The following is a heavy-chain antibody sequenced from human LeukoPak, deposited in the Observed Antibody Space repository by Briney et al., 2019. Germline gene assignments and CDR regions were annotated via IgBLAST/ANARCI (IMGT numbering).Heavy chain of an antibody. J-gene: IGHJ4*02. CDR3: ASSVGTGASFDY. CDR2: ISSSGSTI. D-gene: IGHD6-13*01. Sequence: PGGSLRLSCAASGFTFSSYEMNWVRQAPGKGLEWVSYISSSGSTIYYADSVKGRFTISRDNAKNSLYLQMNSLRAEDTAVYYCASSVGTGASFDYWGQGTLVTVSS. V-gene: IGHV3-48*03. CDR1: GFTFSSYE.